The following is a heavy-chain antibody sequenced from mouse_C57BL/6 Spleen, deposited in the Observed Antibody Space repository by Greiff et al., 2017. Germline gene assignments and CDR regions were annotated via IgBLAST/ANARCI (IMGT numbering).Heavy chain of an antibody. Sequence: GGGLVQPKGSLKLSCAASGFSFNTYAMNWVRQAPGKGLEWVARIRSKSNNYATYYADSVKDRFTISRDDSESMLYLQMNNLKTEDTAMYYCVRHPYAMDYWGQGTSVTVSS. CDR2: IRSKSNNYAT. J-gene: IGHJ4*01. V-gene: IGHV10-1*01. CDR1: GFSFNTYA. CDR3: VRHPYAMDY.